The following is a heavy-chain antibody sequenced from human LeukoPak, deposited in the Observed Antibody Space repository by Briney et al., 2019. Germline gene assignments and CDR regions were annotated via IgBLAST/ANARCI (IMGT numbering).Heavy chain of an antibody. CDR1: GFTFSSYG. CDR3: ARDNSGWYSIDY. V-gene: IGHV3-33*01. CDR2: IWYDGTNK. D-gene: IGHD6-19*01. J-gene: IGHJ4*02. Sequence: PGGSLRLSCAASGFTFSSYGMHWVRQAPGKGLEWVAVIWYDGTNKYYADSVKGRFTISRDNSKNTLYLEMNSLRAEDTAVYYCARDNSGWYSIDYWGQGTLVTVSS.